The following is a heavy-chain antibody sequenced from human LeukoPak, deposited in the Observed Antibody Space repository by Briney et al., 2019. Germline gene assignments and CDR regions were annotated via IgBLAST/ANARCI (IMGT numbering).Heavy chain of an antibody. CDR1: GYTFTDYY. CDR2: INPNSGVT. CDR3: ATGLWFGKYLDV. D-gene: IGHD3-10*01. J-gene: IGHJ6*04. V-gene: IGHV1-2*02. Sequence: ASVKVSCKASGYTFTDYYVHWVRQAPGQGLEWMGWINPNSGVTHYPQKFQGRVTMTRDTSIRTAYMEVSSLRSDDTAVYYCATGLWFGKYLDVWGKGTTVTISS.